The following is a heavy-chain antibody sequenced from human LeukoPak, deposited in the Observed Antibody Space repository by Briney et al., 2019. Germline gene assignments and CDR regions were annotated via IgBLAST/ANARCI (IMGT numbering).Heavy chain of an antibody. V-gene: IGHV3-43*02. CDR1: GFTFDDYA. CDR3: AKAHPSRLSLRVLDY. CDR2: ISGGGGST. J-gene: IGHJ4*02. Sequence: GGSLRLSCAATGFTFDDYAMHWVRQAPGKGLEWVSLISGGGGSTYYAASVKGRFTISRDNSKNSLYLQMNSLRTEDTALYYCAKAHPSRLSLRVLDYWGQGTLVTVSS. D-gene: IGHD3-22*01.